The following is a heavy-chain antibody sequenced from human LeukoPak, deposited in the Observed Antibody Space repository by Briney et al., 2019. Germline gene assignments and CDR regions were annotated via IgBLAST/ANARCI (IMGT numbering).Heavy chain of an antibody. CDR1: GFTFSTYA. Sequence: PGGSLRLSCAASGFTFSTYAMNWVRQAPGKGLEWVSAISGSGDNTYHADSAKGRFSISRDNSKNTLYLQMNNLRAEDTAVYYCAKDKGYSSGWYLLDPWGQGTLVTVSS. V-gene: IGHV3-23*01. D-gene: IGHD6-19*01. CDR2: ISGSGDNT. CDR3: AKDKGYSSGWYLLDP. J-gene: IGHJ5*02.